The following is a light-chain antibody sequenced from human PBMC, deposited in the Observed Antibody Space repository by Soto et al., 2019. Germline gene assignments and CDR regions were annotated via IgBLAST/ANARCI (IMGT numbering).Light chain of an antibody. CDR2: GAS. CDR1: QSVSSN. J-gene: IGKJ3*01. V-gene: IGKV3-15*01. CDR3: QQYNNWPP. Sequence: EIVMTQSPATLYVSPGERATLSCRASQSVSSNLAWYQQKPGQAPRLLIYGASTRATGIPARFSGSGSGTEFTLTISSLQSEDFAVYYCQQYNNWPPFGPGTKVDIK.